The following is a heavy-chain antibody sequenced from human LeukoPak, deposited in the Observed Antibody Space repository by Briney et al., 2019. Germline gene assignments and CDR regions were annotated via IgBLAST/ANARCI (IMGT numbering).Heavy chain of an antibody. J-gene: IGHJ4*02. CDR2: ISGSGCST. CDR1: GFTFSSYA. CDR3: AGNTYYYDSSGYSLFDY. V-gene: IGHV3-23*01. Sequence: PGGSLRLSCAASGFTFSSYAMSWVRQAPGKGLEWVSAISGSGCSTYYADSVKGRFTISRDNSKNTLYLQMNSLRAEDTAVYYCAGNTYYYDSSGYSLFDYWGQGTLVTVSS. D-gene: IGHD3-22*01.